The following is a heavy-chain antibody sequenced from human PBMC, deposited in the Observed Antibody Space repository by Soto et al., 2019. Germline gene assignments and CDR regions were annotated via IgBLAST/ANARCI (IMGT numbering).Heavy chain of an antibody. CDR3: ARDSGSMVRGVMGYYYYGMDV. CDR1: GGTFSSYA. CDR2: IIPIFGTA. Sequence: QVQLVQSGAEVKKPGSSVKVSCKASGGTFSSYAISWVRQAPGQGLEWTGGIIPIFGTANYAQKFQGRVTITASESTRTAYMELSSLRSVDTAVYYSARDSGSMVRGVMGYYYYGMDVWGQGTTVTVSS. J-gene: IGHJ6*02. V-gene: IGHV1-69*01. D-gene: IGHD3-10*01.